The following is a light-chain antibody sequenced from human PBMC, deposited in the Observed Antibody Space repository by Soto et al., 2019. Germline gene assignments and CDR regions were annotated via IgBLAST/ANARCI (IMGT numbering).Light chain of an antibody. CDR3: QQRFSWPPT. V-gene: IGKV3-11*01. Sequence: EIGLTQSPATLSLSPGDRDTLSCRASQSVIRYLAWYQQKPGQAPRLLIHDTSTSATGVPDTFSGSGSGTEFTLTTSSSGQDDSAMYYCQQRFSWPPTFGGGTHVEIK. CDR1: QSVIRY. J-gene: IGKJ4*01. CDR2: DTS.